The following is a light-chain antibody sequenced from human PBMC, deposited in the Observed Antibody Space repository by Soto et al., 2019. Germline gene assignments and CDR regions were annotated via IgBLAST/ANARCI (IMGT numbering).Light chain of an antibody. J-gene: IGLJ3*02. CDR2: DVS. CDR3: SSYTSSSTRV. Sequence: QSALTQPASVSGSPGQSITISCTGTSSDVGGYNYVSWYQRHPGKAPKLMIYDVSNRPSGVSNRFSGSKSGNTASLTISGLQAEDEADSYCSSYTSSSTRVFGGGTKLTVL. CDR1: SSDVGGYNY. V-gene: IGLV2-14*01.